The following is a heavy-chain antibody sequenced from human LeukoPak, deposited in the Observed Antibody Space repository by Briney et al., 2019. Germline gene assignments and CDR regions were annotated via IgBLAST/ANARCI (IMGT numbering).Heavy chain of an antibody. D-gene: IGHD3-22*01. J-gene: IGHJ4*02. CDR2: INHSGST. V-gene: IGHV4-34*01. CDR1: GGSFSGYY. CDR3: ARKSSGYYYSVFDY. Sequence: PSETLSLTCAVYGGSFSGYYWSWIRQPPGKGLEWIGEINHSGSTNYNPSLKSRVTISVDTSKNQFSLKLNSVTAADTAVYYCARKSSGYYYSVFDYWGQGTLVTVSS.